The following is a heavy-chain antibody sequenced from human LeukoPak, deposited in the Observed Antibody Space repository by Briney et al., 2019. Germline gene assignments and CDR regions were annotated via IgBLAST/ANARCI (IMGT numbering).Heavy chain of an antibody. J-gene: IGHJ4*02. CDR1: GFAISSHW. CDR2: IKEDGSEK. V-gene: IGHV3-7*01. D-gene: IGHD3-9*01. Sequence: GGSLRLSCVASGFAISSHWMTWVRQVPGKGLEWVANIKEDGSEKNCVDSVKGRFTISRDNAKNSLYLQMNSLRAEDTAVYYCARLRYSDYWGQGTLVTVSS. CDR3: ARLRYSDY.